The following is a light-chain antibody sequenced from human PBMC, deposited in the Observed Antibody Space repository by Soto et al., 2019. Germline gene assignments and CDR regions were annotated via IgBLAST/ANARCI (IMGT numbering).Light chain of an antibody. Sequence: EIVLTQSPGTLSLSPGERATLSCRASQSVSSFLAWYQQKPGQAPRLLIYDASNRATGIPPGFSGSGSGTVFPLTISSLEPDGFAVYYCQPRSNWPTCGPGTKVDI. V-gene: IGKV3-11*01. CDR3: QPRSNWPT. CDR1: QSVSSF. CDR2: DAS. J-gene: IGKJ3*01.